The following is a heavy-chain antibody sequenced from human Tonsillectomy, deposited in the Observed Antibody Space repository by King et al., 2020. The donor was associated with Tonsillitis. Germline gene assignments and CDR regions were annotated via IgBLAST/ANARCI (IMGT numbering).Heavy chain of an antibody. Sequence: VQLVESGGGVVQPGRSLRLSCAASGFTFSSYGMHWVRQAPGMGLEWVALISSDGINKYFGDSVKGRFTVSRDNSKNTVYLQMNSLRAEDTAVYYCAKGPYPLRFVYSNYGMDVWGQGATVTVSS. CDR1: GFTFSSYG. V-gene: IGHV3-30*18. CDR2: ISSDGINK. D-gene: IGHD5-18*01. J-gene: IGHJ6*02. CDR3: AKGPYPLRFVYSNYGMDV.